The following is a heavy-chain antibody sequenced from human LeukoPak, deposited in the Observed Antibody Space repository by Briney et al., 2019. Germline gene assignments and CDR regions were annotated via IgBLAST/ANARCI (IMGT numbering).Heavy chain of an antibody. V-gene: IGHV3-23*01. D-gene: IGHD3-3*01. CDR1: GFTFSSYA. Sequence: GGSLRLSCAASGFTFSSYAMSWVRQAPGKGLEWVSTISGSGGSTYNADSVKGRFTISRDNSKNTLFLQMNSLRAEDTAVYYCAKDQGFLEWSYYFDYWGQGTLVTVSS. J-gene: IGHJ4*02. CDR3: AKDQGFLEWSYYFDY. CDR2: ISGSGGST.